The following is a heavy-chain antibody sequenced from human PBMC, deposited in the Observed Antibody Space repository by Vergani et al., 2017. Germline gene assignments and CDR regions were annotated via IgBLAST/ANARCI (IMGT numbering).Heavy chain of an antibody. D-gene: IGHD5-18*01. CDR2: IYYSGST. CDR1: GGSISSGDYY. CDR3: ARGMVTTNFDY. J-gene: IGHJ4*02. Sequence: QVQLQESGPGLVKPSQTLSLTCTVSGGSISSGDYYWSLIRQPPGKGLEWIGYIYYSGSTYYNPSLKSLVTISVDTYKNQFSLKLSSVTAADTAVDYCARGMVTTNFDYWGQGTLVTVSS. V-gene: IGHV4-30-4*01.